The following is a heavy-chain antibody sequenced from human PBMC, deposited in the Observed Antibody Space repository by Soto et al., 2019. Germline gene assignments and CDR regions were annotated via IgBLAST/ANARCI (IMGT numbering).Heavy chain of an antibody. CDR1: GYIFSFYW. J-gene: IGHJ3*02. CDR3: ATAYVYDFENSNYYRDAFDI. D-gene: IGHD3-22*01. Sequence: RGESLKISCNASGYIFSFYWIGWVRQMPGKGLEWMAIMYPDDSDIRYSPSFEAHVTISADKSTSTAFLQWSSLKASDTAMYYCATAYVYDFENSNYYRDAFDIWGQGTLVTVSS. V-gene: IGHV5-51*01. CDR2: MYPDDSDI.